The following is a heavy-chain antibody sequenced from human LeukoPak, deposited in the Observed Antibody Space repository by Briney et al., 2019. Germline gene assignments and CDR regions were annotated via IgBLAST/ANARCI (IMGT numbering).Heavy chain of an antibody. CDR3: VKAPHSSSWYGVYFDY. V-gene: IGHV3-23*01. J-gene: IGHJ4*02. D-gene: IGHD6-13*01. Sequence: GGSLRLSCAASGFTFSSYAMSWVRQAPGKGLEWVSALSGSGGSTYYADSVKGRFTISRDNSRNTLYLQMNSLRAEDTAVYYCVKAPHSSSWYGVYFDYWGQGTLVTVSS. CDR1: GFTFSSYA. CDR2: LSGSGGST.